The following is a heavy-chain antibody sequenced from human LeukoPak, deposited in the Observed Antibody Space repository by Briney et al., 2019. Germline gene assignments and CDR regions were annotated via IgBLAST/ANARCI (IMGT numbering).Heavy chain of an antibody. CDR1: GGSIMVAAYS. Sequence: SETLSLTCTVSGGSIMVAAYSWSWIRQPPGKGLEWIGYIYYSGRTYYNPSLKSRVTISLDRSKNEFSLKVSSVTAADTAVYFCARGYGDNSGAFDIWGQGTLVTVSS. V-gene: IGHV4-30-2*01. CDR2: IYYSGRT. D-gene: IGHD4-23*01. J-gene: IGHJ3*02. CDR3: ARGYGDNSGAFDI.